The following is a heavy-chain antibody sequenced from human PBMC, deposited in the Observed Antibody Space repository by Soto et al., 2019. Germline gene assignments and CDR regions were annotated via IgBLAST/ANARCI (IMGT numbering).Heavy chain of an antibody. J-gene: IGHJ5*02. CDR3: AKDAARSNYDFWSGYYTSWFDP. CDR1: GFTFSSYG. Sequence: GGSLRLSCAASGFTFSSYGMHWVRQAPGKGLEWVAFISYDGSNKYYADSVKGRFTISRDNSKNTLYLQMNSLRAEDTAVYYCAKDAARSNYDFWSGYYTSWFDPWGQGTLVTVSS. V-gene: IGHV3-30*18. D-gene: IGHD3-3*01. CDR2: ISYDGSNK.